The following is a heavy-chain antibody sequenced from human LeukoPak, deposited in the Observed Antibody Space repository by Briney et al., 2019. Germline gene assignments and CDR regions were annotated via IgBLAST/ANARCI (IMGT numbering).Heavy chain of an antibody. CDR2: IDPSDSYT. CDR3: ARRLYSGDEAYDY. V-gene: IGHV5-10-1*01. J-gene: IGHJ4*02. D-gene: IGHD5-12*01. CDR1: GYIFTSYW. Sequence: GASLKISCKGSGYIFTSYWINWVRQTPGKGLEWMGRIDPSDSYTKYSPSFQVHVTISADKSISTAYLQWSSLKASDTAMYYCARRLYSGDEAYDYWGQGTLVTVSS.